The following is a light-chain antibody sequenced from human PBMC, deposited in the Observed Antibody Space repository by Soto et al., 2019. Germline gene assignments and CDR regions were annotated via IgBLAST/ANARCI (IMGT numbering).Light chain of an antibody. Sequence: DIQITQSPSSLSASVGDRVTITCQASQNINNYLNWYQQKPEKAPNLLIYAASNLQSGVPSRFSGSGSGTDFTLTISSLQPEDFASYYCQQSFSTPPTFGQGTKVDIK. V-gene: IGKV1-39*01. CDR2: AAS. CDR1: QNINNY. CDR3: QQSFSTPPT. J-gene: IGKJ1*01.